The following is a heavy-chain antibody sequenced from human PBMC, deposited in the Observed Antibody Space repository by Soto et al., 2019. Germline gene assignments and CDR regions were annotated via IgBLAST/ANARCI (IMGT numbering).Heavy chain of an antibody. CDR3: ATDHYGSSGYYRFAY. D-gene: IGHD3-22*01. CDR2: FDPEDGNT. J-gene: IGHJ4*02. CDR1: GYTLTELS. V-gene: IGHV1-24*01. Sequence: ASVKVSCKVSGYTLTELSMHWVRQAPGKGLEWMGRFDPEDGNTIYAQNFQGRVTMTEDTSTDTVYMELRSLRSEDTAVYYCATDHYGSSGYYRFAYWGQGTLVTVSS.